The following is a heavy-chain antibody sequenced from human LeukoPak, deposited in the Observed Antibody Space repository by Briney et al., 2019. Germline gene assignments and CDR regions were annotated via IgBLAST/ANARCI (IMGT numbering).Heavy chain of an antibody. Sequence: GGSLRLSCAASGFMFSNYWMNWVRQAPGKGLEWVANIKGDGTEINYVDSEKGRFTISRDNPKNSLYLQLNSLRAEDTAVYYCAGGYNIDYWGQGTLVHVSS. CDR3: AGGYNIDY. V-gene: IGHV3-7*01. D-gene: IGHD5-18*01. CDR1: GFMFSNYW. J-gene: IGHJ4*02. CDR2: IKGDGTEI.